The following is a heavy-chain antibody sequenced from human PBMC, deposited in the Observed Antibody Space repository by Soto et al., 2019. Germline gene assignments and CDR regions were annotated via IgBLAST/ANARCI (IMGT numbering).Heavy chain of an antibody. CDR2: IYYSGST. CDR3: ARGTVDFWSGYYKYWFDP. V-gene: IGHV4-31*03. J-gene: IGHJ5*02. CDR1: GGSISSGGHY. D-gene: IGHD3-3*01. Sequence: QVQLQESGPGLVKPSQTLSLTCTVSGGSISSGGHYWSWIRQHPGKGLEWIAYIYYSGSTHYNPSLKSRATISVDPSKSQFSLRLSSVTAADTAVYYCARGTVDFWSGYYKYWFDPWGQGTLVTVSS.